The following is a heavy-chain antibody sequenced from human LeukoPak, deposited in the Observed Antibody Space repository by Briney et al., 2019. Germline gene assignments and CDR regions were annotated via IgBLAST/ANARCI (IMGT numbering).Heavy chain of an antibody. CDR3: ARLHADTTLTPYYYYIYV. V-gene: IGHV4-59*11. D-gene: IGHD1-1*01. CDR1: GGSISGHY. Sequence: PSETLSLTCTVSGGSISGHYWSWSRQPPGKGLEWIGYIYYSGSTNYNPSLRSRVAISVDTSKNQFSLELSSVTAADTAVYYCARLHADTTLTPYYYYIYVCGKGTTVTVSS. CDR2: IYYSGST. J-gene: IGHJ6*03.